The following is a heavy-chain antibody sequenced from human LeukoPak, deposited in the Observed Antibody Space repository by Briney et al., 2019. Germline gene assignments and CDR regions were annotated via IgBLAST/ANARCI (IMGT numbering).Heavy chain of an antibody. J-gene: IGHJ4*02. CDR2: IFFSGHS. CDR1: GAFSSRFY. Sequence: PSETLSLTCTVSGAFSSRFYWSWVRQSPGKGLEWIGNIFFSGHSNYNPSLTGRVTISPDTSKSQFSLKMTSVTAADTALYYCARIDPLGYFDQWGQGTLVIVSS. CDR3: ARIDPLGYFDQ. V-gene: IGHV4-59*13.